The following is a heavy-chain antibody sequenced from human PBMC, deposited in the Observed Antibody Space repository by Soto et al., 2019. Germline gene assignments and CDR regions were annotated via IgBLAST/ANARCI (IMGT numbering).Heavy chain of an antibody. D-gene: IGHD3-10*01. CDR2: VSPPFRTS. V-gene: IGHV1-69*06. J-gene: IGHJ6*02. CDR3: ARVLYYGSGRYSPDGMDV. CDR1: GVSFNNNG. Sequence: QVQLVQSGAEVKKPGSSVKVSCKTSGVSFNNNGIGWVRQAPGHGLEWMGGVSPPFRTSNYARKFKGRRSITACTSTGKVNMERRSMTAGDTALYYCARVLYYGSGRYSPDGMDVWGQGTTVTVSS.